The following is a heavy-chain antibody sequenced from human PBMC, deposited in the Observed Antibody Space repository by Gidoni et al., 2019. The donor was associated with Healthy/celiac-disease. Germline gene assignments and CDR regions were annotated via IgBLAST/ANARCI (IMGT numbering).Heavy chain of an antibody. CDR3: ATRPSGSSSWFFDY. Sequence: EVQLFESGGGLVQPGGSLRLACSASGFTFSSASMSWVRQAPGKGLEWVSAISGSGGSTYYADSVKGRFTISRDNSKNTLYLQMNSLRAEDTAVYYCATRPSGSSSWFFDYWGQGTLVTVSS. J-gene: IGHJ4*02. V-gene: IGHV3-23*01. CDR2: ISGSGGST. D-gene: IGHD6-13*01. CDR1: GFTFSSAS.